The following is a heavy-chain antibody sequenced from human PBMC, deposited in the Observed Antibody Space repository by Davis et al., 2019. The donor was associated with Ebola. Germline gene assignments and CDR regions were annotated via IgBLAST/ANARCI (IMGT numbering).Heavy chain of an antibody. V-gene: IGHV4-34*01. CDR2: FSHSGYS. CDR3: ARTTLTSISDAGLGYNFFAP. Sequence: SETLSLTCTIFGGSFSGYYWSWIRQPPGKGLEWLGEFSHSGYSNYNPSLKSRVTMSVDMSKNQFSLTLTSVSAADTAVYYCARTTLTSISDAGLGYNFFAPWGQGTLVTVAS. D-gene: IGHD2-21*02. CDR1: GGSFSGYY. J-gene: IGHJ5*02.